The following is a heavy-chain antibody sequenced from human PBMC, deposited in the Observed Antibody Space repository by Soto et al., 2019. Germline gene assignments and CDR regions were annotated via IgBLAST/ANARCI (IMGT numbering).Heavy chain of an antibody. V-gene: IGHV4-4*07. CDR3: ARDGYYDSSGYTTAYYYYGMDV. D-gene: IGHD3-22*01. CDR2: IYTSGST. J-gene: IGHJ6*02. CDR1: GGSISSYY. Sequence: PSETLSLTCTVSGGSISSYYWSWIRQPAGKGLEWIGRIYTSGSTNYNPSLKSRVTMSADTSKNQFSLKLSSVTAADTAVYYCARDGYYDSSGYTTAYYYYGMDVWGQGTTVTVSS.